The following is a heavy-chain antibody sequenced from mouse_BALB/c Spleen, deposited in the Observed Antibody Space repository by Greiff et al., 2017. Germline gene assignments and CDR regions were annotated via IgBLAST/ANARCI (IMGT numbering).Heavy chain of an antibody. CDR3: ARGHYYGYYAMDY. V-gene: IGHV14-3*02. CDR1: GFNIKDTY. Sequence: EVKLVESGAELVKPGASVKLSCTASGFNIKDTYMHWVKQRPEQGLEWIGRIDPANGNTKYDPKFQGKATITADTSSNTAYLQLSSLTSEDTAVYYCARGHYYGYYAMDYWGQGTSVTVSS. J-gene: IGHJ4*01. D-gene: IGHD1-2*01. CDR2: IDPANGNT.